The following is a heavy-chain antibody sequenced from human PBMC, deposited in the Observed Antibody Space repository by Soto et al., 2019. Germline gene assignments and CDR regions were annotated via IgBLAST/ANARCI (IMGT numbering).Heavy chain of an antibody. V-gene: IGHV3-15*07. CDR3: TTHPRGQWELGSVFYYYGMDV. CDR2: IKSKTDGGTT. Sequence: PGGSLRLSCAASGFTFSNAWMNWVRQAPGKGLEWVGRIKSKTDGGTTDYAAPVKGRFTISGDDSKNTLYLQMNSLKTEDTAVYYCTTHPRGQWELGSVFYYYGMDVWGQGTTVTVSS. D-gene: IGHD1-26*01. J-gene: IGHJ6*02. CDR1: GFTFSNAW.